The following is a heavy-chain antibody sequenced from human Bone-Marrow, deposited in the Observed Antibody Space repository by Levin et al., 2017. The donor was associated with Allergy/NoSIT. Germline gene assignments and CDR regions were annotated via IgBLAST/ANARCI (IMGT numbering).Heavy chain of an antibody. Sequence: SVKVSCKASGGTFSSYAISWVRQAPGQGLEWMGGIIPIFGTANYAQKFQGRVTITADESTSTAYMELSSLRSEDTAVYYCAVDVTGYVRWFDPWGQGTLVTVSS. CDR1: GGTFSSYA. CDR3: AVDVTGYVRWFDP. CDR2: IIPIFGTA. D-gene: IGHD1-14*01. V-gene: IGHV1-69*13. J-gene: IGHJ5*02.